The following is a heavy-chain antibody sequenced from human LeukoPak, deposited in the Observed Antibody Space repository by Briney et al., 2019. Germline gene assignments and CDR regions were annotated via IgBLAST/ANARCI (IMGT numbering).Heavy chain of an antibody. J-gene: IGHJ4*02. V-gene: IGHV4-39*01. D-gene: IGHD3-10*01. Sequence: SETLSLTCTISGGSISSSDYYWGWIRQPPGKGLEWIGSMYYSGSTNYNPSLKSRVTVSVDTSKNQFSLKLSSVTAADTAVYYCARARGITMVRGVIFLGRRFDYWGQGTLVTVSS. CDR1: GGSISSSDYY. CDR3: ARARGITMVRGVIFLGRRFDY. CDR2: MYYSGST.